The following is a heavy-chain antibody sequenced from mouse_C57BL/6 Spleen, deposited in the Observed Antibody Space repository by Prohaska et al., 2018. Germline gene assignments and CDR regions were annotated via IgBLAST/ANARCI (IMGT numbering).Heavy chain of an antibody. Sequence: QVQLQQPGAELVKPGASVKLSCKASGYTFTSYWMHWVKQRPGRVLEWIERLDHNSGGTKYNENCKSKATLTVDKPTSTAYMQLSSLTSEDSAVYYCARVPTVGYWGQGTSVTVSS. D-gene: IGHD5-1*01. CDR3: ARVPTVGY. CDR1: GYTFTSYW. J-gene: IGHJ4*01. V-gene: IGHV1-72*01. CDR2: LDHNSGGT.